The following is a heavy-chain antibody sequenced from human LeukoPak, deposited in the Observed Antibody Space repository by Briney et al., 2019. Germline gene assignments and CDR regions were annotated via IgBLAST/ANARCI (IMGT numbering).Heavy chain of an antibody. CDR3: ARDRFGRTTHLDY. D-gene: IGHD3-10*01. V-gene: IGHV4-59*01. CDR2: IYYSGST. J-gene: IGHJ4*02. Sequence: SETLSLTCTVSGGSIKGYHWSSIRQPPGKGREWLGYIYYSGSTNYNPCLKSRVTMSVDTSKNQFSLRLTSVTAADTAVYYCARDRFGRTTHLDYWGQGALVTVSS. CDR1: GGSIKGYH.